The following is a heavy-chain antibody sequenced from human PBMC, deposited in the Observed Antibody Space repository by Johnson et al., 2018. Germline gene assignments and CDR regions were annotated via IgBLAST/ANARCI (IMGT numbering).Heavy chain of an antibody. CDR2: IKQDGSDK. CDR3: TGGLYEA. Sequence: VQLVESGGGLVQPGGSLRLSCAASGFTFSNYWMSWVRQTPGKGLEWVANIKQDGSDKNYVDSVKGRFVISRDNAKTSLYLQMNSLRAEDTAVYDCTGGLYEAWGQGTMVTVSS. V-gene: IGHV3-7*01. CDR1: GFTFSNYW. J-gene: IGHJ3*01. D-gene: IGHD3-10*01.